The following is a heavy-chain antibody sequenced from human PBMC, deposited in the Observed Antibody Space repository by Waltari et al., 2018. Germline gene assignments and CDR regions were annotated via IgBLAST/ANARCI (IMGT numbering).Heavy chain of an antibody. CDR1: GYSIRSGYY. V-gene: IGHV4-38-2*01. CDR3: ATISFPFQGSFLWFGEPNWFDP. Sequence: QVQLQESGPGLVKPSETLSLTCAVSGYSIRSGYYWGWIRQPPGQGLGRIGSIYHSGSTNNNPSLKSRITISVDTSKNQFSLKLSSVTAADTAVYYCATISFPFQGSFLWFGEPNWFDPWGQGTLVTVSS. D-gene: IGHD3-10*01. CDR2: IYHSGST. J-gene: IGHJ5*02.